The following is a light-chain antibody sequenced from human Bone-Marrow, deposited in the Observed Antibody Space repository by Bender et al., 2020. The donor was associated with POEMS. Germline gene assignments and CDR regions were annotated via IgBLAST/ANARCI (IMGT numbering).Light chain of an antibody. CDR2: NVA. Sequence: QSALTQPASVSGSRGQSITISCTGTSSDIGAYIYVSWYQQHPHKAPTLILYNVANRPSGVSHRFSGSKSGTTASLTISGLQAEDEAHYYCSSYRSDNTLLFGGGTKLTVL. CDR1: SSDIGAYIY. V-gene: IGLV2-14*03. J-gene: IGLJ3*02. CDR3: SSYRSDNTLL.